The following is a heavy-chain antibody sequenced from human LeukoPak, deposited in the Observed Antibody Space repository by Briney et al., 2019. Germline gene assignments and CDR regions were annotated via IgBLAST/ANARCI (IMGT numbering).Heavy chain of an antibody. CDR3: AKDGQQWLVTGYFDY. CDR2: IWFDASNK. J-gene: IGHJ4*02. CDR1: GFSCNNYG. Sequence: PGRSLRLSCAASGFSCNNYGMHWVRQAPGKGLEWVAVIWFDASNKFYADSVKGRFTISRDNSKNTLYLQMNSLRAEDTAVYYCAKDGQQWLVTGYFDYWGQGTLVTVSS. D-gene: IGHD6-19*01. V-gene: IGHV3-33*06.